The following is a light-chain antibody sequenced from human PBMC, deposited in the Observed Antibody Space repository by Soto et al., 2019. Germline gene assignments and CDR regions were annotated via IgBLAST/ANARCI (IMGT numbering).Light chain of an antibody. Sequence: EIVLTQSPVTLSLSPGERATLSCRASPSIGSYVAWYHHKPGQAPRLLIFDASNRATGIPARFSGSGSGTDFTLTISSLEPEDFAVYYCQQRRSWPPTFGQGTKVEFK. CDR3: QQRRSWPPT. V-gene: IGKV3-11*01. J-gene: IGKJ1*01. CDR2: DAS. CDR1: PSIGSY.